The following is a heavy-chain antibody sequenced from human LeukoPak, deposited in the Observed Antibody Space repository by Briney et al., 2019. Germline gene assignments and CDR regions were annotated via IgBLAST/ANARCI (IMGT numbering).Heavy chain of an antibody. CDR2: MYYSGST. CDR3: ARFGGATVTTRYFDY. Sequence: SETLSLTCSVSGGSIRSYYWSWIRQPPGKGREWIGYMYYSGSTNYNPSLKSRVTISVDTSKNQFSLKLSSVTAADTAVYYCARFGGATVTTRYFDYWGQGTLVTVSS. D-gene: IGHD4-17*01. V-gene: IGHV4-59*08. CDR1: GGSIRSYY. J-gene: IGHJ4*02.